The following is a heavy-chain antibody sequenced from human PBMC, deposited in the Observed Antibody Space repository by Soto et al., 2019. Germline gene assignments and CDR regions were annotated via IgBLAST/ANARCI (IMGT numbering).Heavy chain of an antibody. CDR3: AGGGVRGVITRTRDYYGMDV. V-gene: IGHV5-51*01. J-gene: IGHJ6*02. CDR2: IYPGDSDT. Sequence: GESLKMSCKGSGYSFTSYWVGWVRQMPGKGLEWMGIIYPGDSDTRYSPPFQGQVTISADKSISTAYLQWSSLKASDTAMYYCAGGGVRGVITRTRDYYGMDVWGQGTTVTVSS. CDR1: GYSFTSYW. D-gene: IGHD3-10*01.